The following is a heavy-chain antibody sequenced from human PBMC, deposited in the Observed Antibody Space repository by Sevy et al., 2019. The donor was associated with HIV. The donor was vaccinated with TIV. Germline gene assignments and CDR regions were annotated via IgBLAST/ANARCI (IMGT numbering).Heavy chain of an antibody. J-gene: IGHJ4*02. D-gene: IGHD5-18*01. CDR3: ARAAFRLPTGYSYLGY. CDR1: GGTFSSYA. Sequence: ASVKVSCKASGGTFSSYAISWVRQAPGQGLEWMGGIIPIFGTANYAQTFQGRVTITADESTSTAYMELSSLRSEDTAVYYCARAAFRLPTGYSYLGYWGQGTLVTVSS. V-gene: IGHV1-69*13. CDR2: IIPIFGTA.